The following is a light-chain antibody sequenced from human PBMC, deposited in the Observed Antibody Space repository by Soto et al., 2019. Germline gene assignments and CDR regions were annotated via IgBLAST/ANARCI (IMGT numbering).Light chain of an antibody. CDR3: QQYGSSPLIS. J-gene: IGKJ5*01. CDR2: GAS. CDR1: RRVSRY. Sequence: EIVLTQSPPTLSLSPGETATLACRATRRVSRYLTWYQQKPGQAPRLLICGASKRATGIPDRFSGSGSGRDFTLTISGLEPEDFAVYYCQQYGSSPLISFGQGTRLEIK. V-gene: IGKV3-20*01.